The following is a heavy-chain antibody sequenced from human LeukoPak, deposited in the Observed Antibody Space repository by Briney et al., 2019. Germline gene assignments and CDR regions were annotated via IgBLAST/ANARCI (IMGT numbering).Heavy chain of an antibody. CDR3: ARDRDSSGR. J-gene: IGHJ4*02. Sequence: PSETLSLTCTVSGGSISSYYWSWIRQPPGKGLEWIGYIYYSGSTNYNPSLKSRVTISVDTSKNQFSLKLSSVTAADTAVYYCARDRDSSGRWGQGTLVTVPS. CDR2: IYYSGST. D-gene: IGHD3-22*01. CDR1: GGSISSYY. V-gene: IGHV4-59*01.